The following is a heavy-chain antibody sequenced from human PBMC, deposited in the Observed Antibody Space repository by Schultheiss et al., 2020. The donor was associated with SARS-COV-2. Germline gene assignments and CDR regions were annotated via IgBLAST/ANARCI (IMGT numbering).Heavy chain of an antibody. Sequence: SQTLSLTCTVSGGSISSYYWSWIRQHPGKGLEWIGYIYYSGSTNYNPSLKSRVTISVDTSKNQFSLKLSSVTAADTAVYYCASGVGGAGQFDPWGQGTLVTVSS. V-gene: IGHV4-59*01. CDR1: GGSISSYY. J-gene: IGHJ5*02. CDR2: IYYSGST. D-gene: IGHD1-26*01. CDR3: ASGVGGAGQFDP.